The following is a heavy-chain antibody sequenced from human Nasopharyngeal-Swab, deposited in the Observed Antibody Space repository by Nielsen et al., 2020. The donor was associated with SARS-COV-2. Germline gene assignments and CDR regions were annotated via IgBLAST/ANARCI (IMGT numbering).Heavy chain of an antibody. V-gene: IGHV3-23*01. D-gene: IGHD3-16*01. CDR3: AKAGGAFDI. Sequence: LKISCAASGFTFSSYAMSWVRQAPGKGLEWVSAISGSGGSTYYADSVKGRFTISRDNSKNTLYLQMNSLRAEDTAVYYCAKAGGAFDIWGQGTMVTVSS. CDR2: ISGSGGST. J-gene: IGHJ3*02. CDR1: GFTFSSYA.